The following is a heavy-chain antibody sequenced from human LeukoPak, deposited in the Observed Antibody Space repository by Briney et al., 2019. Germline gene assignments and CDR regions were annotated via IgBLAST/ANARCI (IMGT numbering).Heavy chain of an antibody. Sequence: GGSLRLSCAASGFTFSSYGMHGVRQAPGKGLEGVAVISYDGSNKYYADSVKGRFTISRDNSKNTLYLQMNSLRAEDTAVYYCAKDFDSDYDSSGYPDFDYWGQGTLVTVSS. J-gene: IGHJ4*02. CDR2: ISYDGSNK. D-gene: IGHD3-22*01. V-gene: IGHV3-30*18. CDR3: AKDFDSDYDSSGYPDFDY. CDR1: GFTFSSYG.